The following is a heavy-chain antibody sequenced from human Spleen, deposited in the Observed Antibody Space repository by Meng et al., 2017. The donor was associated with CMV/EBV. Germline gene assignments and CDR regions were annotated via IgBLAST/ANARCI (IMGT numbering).Heavy chain of an antibody. CDR2: ISSSSSYI. D-gene: IGHD2-2*01. V-gene: IGHV3-21*01. CDR3: ARLSGYCSSTSCYFGGMDV. Sequence: GESLKISCAASGFTFSSYSMNWVRQAPGKGLEWVSSISSSSSYIYYADSVKGRFTISRDNAKNSLYLQMNSLRAEDTAVYYCARLSGYCSSTSCYFGGMDVWGQGTTVTVSS. J-gene: IGHJ6*02. CDR1: GFTFSSYS.